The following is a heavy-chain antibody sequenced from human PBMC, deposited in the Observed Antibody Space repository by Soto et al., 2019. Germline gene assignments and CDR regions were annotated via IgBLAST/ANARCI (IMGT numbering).Heavy chain of an antibody. J-gene: IGHJ4*02. Sequence: SETLSLTCSVSGGSINSRYWWSWVRQSPGKGLEWIGEIYHSGSTNYNPSLKSRVTISVDKSKNQFSLNLSSVTAADTAVYYCARDQNGSGNYYTRYFDYWGQGTLVTVS. CDR2: IYHSGST. D-gene: IGHD3-10*01. CDR1: GGSINSRYW. CDR3: ARDQNGSGNYYTRYFDY. V-gene: IGHV4-4*02.